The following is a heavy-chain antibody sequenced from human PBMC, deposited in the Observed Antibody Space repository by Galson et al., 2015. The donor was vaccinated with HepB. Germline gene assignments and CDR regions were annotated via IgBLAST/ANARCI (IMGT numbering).Heavy chain of an antibody. J-gene: IGHJ5*02. CDR1: GYTFTSYD. D-gene: IGHD5-18*01. Sequence: SVKVSCKASGYTFTSYDINWVRQATGQGLEWMGWMNPNSGNTGYAQKFQGRVTMTRNTSISTAYMELSSLRSEDTAVYYCAGSGYSYGSWFDPWGQGTLVTVSS. CDR2: MNPNSGNT. V-gene: IGHV1-8*01. CDR3: AGSGYSYGSWFDP.